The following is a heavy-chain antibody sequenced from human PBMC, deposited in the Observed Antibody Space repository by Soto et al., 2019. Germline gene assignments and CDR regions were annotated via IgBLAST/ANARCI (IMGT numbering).Heavy chain of an antibody. J-gene: IGHJ4*02. V-gene: IGHV3-30*18. Sequence: QVQLVESGGGVVQPGRSLRLSCAASGFTFSSYGMHWVRQAPGKGLEWVAVISYDGSNKYYADSVKGRFTISRDNSKNTQYLIMTTLIAEATDVYYCAKDRARYCGGGSCYSIFDYWGQGTLVTVSS. D-gene: IGHD2-15*01. CDR1: GFTFSSYG. CDR2: ISYDGSNK. CDR3: AKDRARYCGGGSCYSIFDY.